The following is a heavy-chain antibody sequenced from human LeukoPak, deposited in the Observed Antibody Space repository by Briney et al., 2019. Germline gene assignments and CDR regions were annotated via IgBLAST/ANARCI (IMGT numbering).Heavy chain of an antibody. V-gene: IGHV4-59*01. CDR3: ARVEKAVTGIFDP. CDR1: GDSLSTFF. J-gene: IGHJ5*02. Sequence: SETLSLTCTVSGDSLSTFFWSWVRQPPGKGLGWIGYMYNGGSTIYNPPLKSRVTISTDTSKNQFSLRLDSVTAADTAVYYWARVEKAVTGIFDPWGQGTHVTVSS. CDR2: MYNGGST. D-gene: IGHD4-11*01.